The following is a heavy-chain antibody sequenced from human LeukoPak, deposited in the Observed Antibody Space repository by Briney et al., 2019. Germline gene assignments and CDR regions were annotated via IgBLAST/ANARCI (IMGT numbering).Heavy chain of an antibody. D-gene: IGHD3-22*01. Sequence: GGSLRLSCAASGFTLRGSAMHWVRQASGKGLEWVGRIRSKANNYATAYAASVKGRFTISRDDSKNTAYLQMNSLKTEDTAVYYCNRHVYDGSGYYSDGYYYYGMDVWGQGTTVTVSS. CDR3: NRHVYDGSGYYSDGYYYYGMDV. CDR2: IRSKANNYAT. CDR1: GFTLRGSA. J-gene: IGHJ6*02. V-gene: IGHV3-73*01.